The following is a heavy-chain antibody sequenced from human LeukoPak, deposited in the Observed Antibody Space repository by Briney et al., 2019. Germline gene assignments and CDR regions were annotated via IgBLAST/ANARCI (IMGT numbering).Heavy chain of an antibody. CDR1: GYTFTSYY. J-gene: IGHJ3*02. V-gene: IGHV1-46*01. CDR2: INPSGGST. Sequence: ASVKVSCKASGYTFTSYYLHWVRQAPGHGLEWMGIINPSGGSTSYAQKFQGRVTLTRDMSTSTVYMELSSLRSEDTAVYYCARDLYYYDSSDYDHAFDIWGQGTMVTVSS. D-gene: IGHD3-22*01. CDR3: ARDLYYYDSSDYDHAFDI.